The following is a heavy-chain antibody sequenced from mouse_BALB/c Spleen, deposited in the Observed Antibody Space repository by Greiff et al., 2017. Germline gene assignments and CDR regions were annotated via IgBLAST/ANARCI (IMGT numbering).Heavy chain of an antibody. V-gene: IGHV7-3*02. J-gene: IGHJ4*01. CDR3: ARYYYYAMDY. CDR1: GFTFTDYY. Sequence: EVKLMESGGGLVQPGGSLRLSCATSGFTFTDYYMSWVRQPPGKALEWLGFIRNKANGYTTEYSASVKGRFTISRDNSQSILYLQMNTLRAEDSATYYCARYYYYAMDYWGQGTSVTVSS. CDR2: IRNKANGYTT.